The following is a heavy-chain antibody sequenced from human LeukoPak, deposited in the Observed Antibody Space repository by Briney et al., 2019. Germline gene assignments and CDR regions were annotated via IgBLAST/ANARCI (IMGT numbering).Heavy chain of an antibody. J-gene: IGHJ4*02. CDR2: IYYSGTT. CDR1: GGSISPYY. D-gene: IGHD2-15*01. V-gene: IGHV4-59*01. CDR3: ARDRGSAGGFDY. Sequence: SETLSFTCSVSGGSISPYYWSWIRQPPGKGLEWIGYIYYSGTTNYNPSLKSRVTISVDTSKNQFSLKLSSVTAADTAVYYCARDRGSAGGFDYWGQGTLVTVSS.